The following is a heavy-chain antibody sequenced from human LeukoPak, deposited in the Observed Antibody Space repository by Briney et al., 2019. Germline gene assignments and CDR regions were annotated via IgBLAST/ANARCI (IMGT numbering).Heavy chain of an antibody. V-gene: IGHV4-59*11. CDR2: IFNTGNT. D-gene: IGHD3-10*01. Sequence: SETLSLTCSVSGGSINSHYWSWIRQPPGKRLEWIGYIFNTGNTNYNPSLASRVTTSVDTSRAQFFLRLSPVTAADTAIYYCASRPADTTWYGVFDYWSQGTLVTVSS. J-gene: IGHJ4*02. CDR1: GGSINSHY. CDR3: ASRPADTTWYGVFDY.